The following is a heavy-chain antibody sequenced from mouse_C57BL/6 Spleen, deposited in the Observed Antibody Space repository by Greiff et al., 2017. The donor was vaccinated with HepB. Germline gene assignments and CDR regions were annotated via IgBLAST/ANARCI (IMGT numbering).Heavy chain of an antibody. Sequence: EVQLQQSGAELVRPGASVKLSCTASGFNIKDYYMHWVKQRPEQGLEWIGRIDPEDGDTEYAPKFQGKATMTADTSSNTAYLQLSSLTSEDTAVYDCTFYYGGAGFAYWGQGTLVTVSA. D-gene: IGHD1-1*01. CDR1: GFNIKDYY. J-gene: IGHJ3*01. V-gene: IGHV14-1*01. CDR2: IDPEDGDT. CDR3: TFYYGGAGFAY.